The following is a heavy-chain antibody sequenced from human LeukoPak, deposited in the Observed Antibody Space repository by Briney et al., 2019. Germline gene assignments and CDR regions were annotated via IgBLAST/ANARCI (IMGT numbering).Heavy chain of an antibody. CDR1: GGSISSYY. Sequence: SETLSLTCTVSGGSISSYYWSWIRQPAGKGLEWIGRIYTSGSTNYNPSLKSRVTISVDTSKNQFSLKLSFVTAADTAVYYCARVALRGYSGYDYPYFDYWGQGTLVTVSS. V-gene: IGHV4-4*07. CDR2: IYTSGST. D-gene: IGHD5-12*01. J-gene: IGHJ4*02. CDR3: ARVALRGYSGYDYPYFDY.